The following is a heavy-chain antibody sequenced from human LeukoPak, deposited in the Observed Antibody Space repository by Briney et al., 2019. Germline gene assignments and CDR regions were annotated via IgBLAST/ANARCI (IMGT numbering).Heavy chain of an antibody. CDR2: INAGNGNT. CDR1: GYTFTSYA. D-gene: IGHD3-3*01. V-gene: IGHV1-3*01. J-gene: IGHJ3*02. Sequence: AASVKVSCKASGYTFTSYAMHWVRQAPGQRLEWMGWINAGNGNTKYSQKFQGRVTITRDTSASTAYMELSSLGSEDTAVYYCARFSTKRITIFGVVRSLDAFDIWGQGTMVTVSS. CDR3: ARFSTKRITIFGVVRSLDAFDI.